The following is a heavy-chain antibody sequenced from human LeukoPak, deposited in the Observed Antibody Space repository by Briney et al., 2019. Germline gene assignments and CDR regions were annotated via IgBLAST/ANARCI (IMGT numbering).Heavy chain of an antibody. CDR2: INHSGST. Sequence: ASETLSLTCTVSGDSISSSSYYWGWIRQPPGKGLEWIGEINHSGSTNYNPSLKSRVTISVDTSKNQFSLKLSSVTAADTAVYYCARGLSFVYWGQGTLVTVSS. D-gene: IGHD2/OR15-2a*01. CDR1: GDSISSSSYY. CDR3: ARGLSFVY. J-gene: IGHJ4*02. V-gene: IGHV4-39*07.